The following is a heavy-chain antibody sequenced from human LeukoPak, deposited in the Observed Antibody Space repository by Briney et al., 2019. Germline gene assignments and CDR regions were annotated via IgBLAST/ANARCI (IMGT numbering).Heavy chain of an antibody. CDR3: AKAGCSSTTCRPDY. Sequence: PGGSLRLSCAASGFTFSSYGMHWVRQAPGKGLEWVAFIRYDGSNKYYADSVKGRFTISRDNSKNTLYLQMNSLRAEDTAVYYCAKAGCSSTTCRPDYWGQGTLVTVSS. J-gene: IGHJ4*02. D-gene: IGHD2-2*01. CDR1: GFTFSSYG. CDR2: IRYDGSNK. V-gene: IGHV3-30*02.